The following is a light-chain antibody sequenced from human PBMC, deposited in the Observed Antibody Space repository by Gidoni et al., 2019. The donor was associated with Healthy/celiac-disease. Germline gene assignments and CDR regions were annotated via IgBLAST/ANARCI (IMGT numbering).Light chain of an antibody. CDR3: ASYTSSTTLK. J-gene: IGLJ2*01. CDR1: FSYVGGFNY. CDR2: EVS. Sequence: QTALTQPASVSGSPGQSITISCTGTFSYVGGFNYIFRYQQHQCKAPKVMIYEVSNRPSGISNRFSGSKSANTASLTISGLQAEDEADYYCASYTSSTTLKFGGGTKLTVL. V-gene: IGLV2-14*01.